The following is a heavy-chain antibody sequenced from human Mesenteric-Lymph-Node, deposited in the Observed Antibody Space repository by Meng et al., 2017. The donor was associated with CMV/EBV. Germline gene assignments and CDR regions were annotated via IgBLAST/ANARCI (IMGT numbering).Heavy chain of an antibody. V-gene: IGHV3-23*01. CDR2: ISGGGCST. D-gene: IGHD3-10*01. CDR1: FNTYA. CDR3: AKSYYYGSGSPSRGAFDI. J-gene: IGHJ3*02. Sequence: FNTYAMTWVRQAPGKGLEWVSVISGGGCSTYYADSVKGRFTISRDNSKNTLYLQMNSRRAEDTAVYYCAKSYYYGSGSPSRGAFDIWGQGTMVTVSS.